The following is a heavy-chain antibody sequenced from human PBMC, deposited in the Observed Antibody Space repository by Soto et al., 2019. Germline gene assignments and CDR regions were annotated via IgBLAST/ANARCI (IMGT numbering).Heavy chain of an antibody. Sequence: QVQLVQSGAEVKKPGSSMKVSCKAFGGTFSSYAINWIRQAPGQGLEWMGGIIPIFGTTTYAQRFQARVTITADESTSTAYMELSSLRSEDTALYYCARDGGAATFDYWGQGTLVTVSS. CDR3: ARDGGAATFDY. J-gene: IGHJ4*02. CDR1: GGTFSSYA. CDR2: IIPIFGTT. D-gene: IGHD1-26*01. V-gene: IGHV1-69*12.